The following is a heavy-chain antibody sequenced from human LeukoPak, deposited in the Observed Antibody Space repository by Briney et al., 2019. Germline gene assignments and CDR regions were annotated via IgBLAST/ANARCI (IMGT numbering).Heavy chain of an antibody. CDR1: GGSISSYY. CDR3: ARMPVVPTFGNFDY. J-gene: IGHJ4*02. Sequence: SETLSLTCTVSGGSISSYYWSWIRQPAGKGLESIGHISTSGSTNYNPSLKSRVTMSVDTSKNQFSLKLSSVTAADTAVYYCARMPVVPTFGNFDYWGQGTLVTVSS. CDR2: ISTSGST. V-gene: IGHV4-4*07. D-gene: IGHD3-16*01.